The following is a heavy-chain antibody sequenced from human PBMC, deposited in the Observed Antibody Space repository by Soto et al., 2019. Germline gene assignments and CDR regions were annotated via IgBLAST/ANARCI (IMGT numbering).Heavy chain of an antibody. CDR2: TWYDGSNK. V-gene: IGHV3-33*01. CDR3: ATALNDMQAFDI. J-gene: IGHJ3*02. CDR1: GFTFSNYG. Sequence: QVQLVESGGGVVQPGGSLKLSCVASGFTFSNYGMHWVRQAPGKGLEWVAMTWYDGSNKYYADSAKDRFTTSRDNSKNTLSLQMNSLRDADSAVYYCATALNDMQAFDICGQGTMVTVSS. D-gene: IGHD1-1*01.